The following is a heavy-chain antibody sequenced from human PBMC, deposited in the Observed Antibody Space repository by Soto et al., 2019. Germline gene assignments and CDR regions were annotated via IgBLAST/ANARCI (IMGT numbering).Heavy chain of an antibody. CDR2: ITINGNT. Sequence: SETLSLTCRVSGAYISDFSWSWIRQPAGKGLEWIGRITINGNTQKNPSFKSGVTMSIDTSRNHFSMNLQSATAADTALYYCARETGENWTYEAHWGPGTLVTVSS. CDR3: ARETGENWTYEAH. J-gene: IGHJ1*01. CDR1: GAYISDFS. D-gene: IGHD1-7*01. V-gene: IGHV4-4*07.